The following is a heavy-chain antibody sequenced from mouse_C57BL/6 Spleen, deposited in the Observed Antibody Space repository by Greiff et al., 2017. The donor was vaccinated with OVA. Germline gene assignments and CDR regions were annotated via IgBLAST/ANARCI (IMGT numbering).Heavy chain of an antibody. Sequence: VQLQQSGPELVKPGASVKISCKASGYTFTDYYMNWVKQSHGKSLEWIGDINPNNGGTSYNQKFKGKATLTVDKSSSTAYMELRSLTSEDTAVYYCARYDYDYDDWYFDVWGTGTTVTVSS. J-gene: IGHJ1*03. CDR2: INPNNGGT. CDR3: ARYDYDYDDWYFDV. D-gene: IGHD2-4*01. CDR1: GYTFTDYY. V-gene: IGHV1-26*01.